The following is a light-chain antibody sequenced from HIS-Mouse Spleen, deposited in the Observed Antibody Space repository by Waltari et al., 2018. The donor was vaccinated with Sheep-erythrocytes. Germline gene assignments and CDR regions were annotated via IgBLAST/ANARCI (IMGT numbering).Light chain of an antibody. Sequence: QSALTQPASVSGSPGQSITISCTGTSSDVGSYNLVSWYQQHPGKAPKRMIYEGSKRTSGVSNRFSGSKSGHTASLTISGLQAEDEADYYCCSYAGSSTPWVFGGGTKLTVL. V-gene: IGLV2-23*01. J-gene: IGLJ3*02. CDR2: EGS. CDR1: SSDVGSYNL. CDR3: CSYAGSSTPWV.